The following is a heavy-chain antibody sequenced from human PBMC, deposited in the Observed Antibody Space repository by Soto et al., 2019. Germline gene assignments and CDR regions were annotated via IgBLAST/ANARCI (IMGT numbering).Heavy chain of an antibody. D-gene: IGHD2-15*01. J-gene: IGHJ4*02. CDR2: IVSSGGST. CDR1: GFTFSTYA. V-gene: IGHV3-23*01. Sequence: GGSXRLSCAASGFTFSTYAMSWVRQAPVKVLEWVSSIVSSGGSTYYADSVKGRFTISRDNSKNTLYLQIDSLRGEDTAVYYCAKENYYCSGDSCYFDSWGQGSLVTVSS. CDR3: AKENYYCSGDSCYFDS.